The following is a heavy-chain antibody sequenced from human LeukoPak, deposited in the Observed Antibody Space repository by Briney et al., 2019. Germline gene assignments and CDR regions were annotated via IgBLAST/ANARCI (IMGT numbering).Heavy chain of an antibody. CDR2: ISAYTGNT. CDR3: ARSGVGYFYDSTGYYPLGY. J-gene: IGHJ4*02. D-gene: IGHD3-22*01. CDR1: GYTFTNYG. Sequence: ASVKVSCKASGYTFTNYGISWVRQAPGQGLEWMGWISAYTGNTNYAQNLQGRVTMTTDTSTGTAYMELRSLRSDDTAVYYCARSGVGYFYDSTGYYPLGYWGQGTLVTVSS. V-gene: IGHV1-18*01.